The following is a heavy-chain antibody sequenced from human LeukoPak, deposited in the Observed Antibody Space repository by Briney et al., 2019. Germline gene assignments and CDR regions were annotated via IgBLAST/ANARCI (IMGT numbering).Heavy chain of an antibody. CDR3: AKKGYSNGWRDSYYFDC. Sequence: GGSLRLSCAASGLAFSTSWMNWVRQAPGKGLQWVAGINPDGSEKYSVDSVKGRFTISRDNAKNSLYLQMNSLRAEDTAVYYCAKKGYSNGWRDSYYFDCWGQGTLVTVSS. CDR1: GLAFSTSW. J-gene: IGHJ4*02. V-gene: IGHV3-7*01. D-gene: IGHD6-19*01. CDR2: INPDGSEK.